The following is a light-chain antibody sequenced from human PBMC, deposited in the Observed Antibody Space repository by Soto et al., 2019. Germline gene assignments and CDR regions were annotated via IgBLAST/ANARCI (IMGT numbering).Light chain of an antibody. CDR2: DAS. J-gene: IGKJ1*01. CDR3: QHYYNGPRT. V-gene: IGKV3-11*01. CDR1: QSVSSY. Sequence: EIVLTQSPATLSLSPXERATLSCRASQSVSSYLAWYQQKPGQAPRLLIYDASNRATGIPARFSGSGSGTDFTLTISSREPADFAVYYCQHYYNGPRTFGQGTKVDI.